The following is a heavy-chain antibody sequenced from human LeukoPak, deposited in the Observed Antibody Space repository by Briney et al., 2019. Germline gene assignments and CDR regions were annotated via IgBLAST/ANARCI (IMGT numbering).Heavy chain of an antibody. J-gene: IGHJ6*03. V-gene: IGHV4-34*01. CDR1: GGSLSGYY. CDR2: INHSGST. Sequence: PSETLSLTCAVYGGSLSGYYWSWIRQPPGKGLEWIGEINHSGSTNYNPSLKSRVTISVDTSKNQFSLKLSSVTAADTAVYYCARTYYDFWRSPYYYYYYYMDVWGKGTTVTVSS. D-gene: IGHD3-3*01. CDR3: ARTYYDFWRSPYYYYYYYMDV.